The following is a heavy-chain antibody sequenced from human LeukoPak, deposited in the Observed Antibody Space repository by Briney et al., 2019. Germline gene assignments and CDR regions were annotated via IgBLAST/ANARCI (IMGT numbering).Heavy chain of an antibody. Sequence: SQTLSLTCAVSGYSISSGGYSWNWIRQPPGKGLEWIGYIYYSGSTNYNPALKSRVTISVDASKNRFSLKLTSVSAADTAVYYCARGWGPAYCGGDCHRHFDYWGQGALVTVSS. CDR2: IYYSGST. V-gene: IGHV4-30-4*07. J-gene: IGHJ4*02. CDR1: GYSISSGGYS. D-gene: IGHD2-21*02. CDR3: ARGWGPAYCGGDCHRHFDY.